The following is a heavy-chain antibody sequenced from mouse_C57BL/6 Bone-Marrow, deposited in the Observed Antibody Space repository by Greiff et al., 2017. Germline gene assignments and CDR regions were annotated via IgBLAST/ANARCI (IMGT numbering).Heavy chain of an antibody. Sequence: EVQLVESGPELVKPGASVKISCKASGYTFTDYYMNWVKQSHGKSLEWIGDINPNNGGTSYNQKFKGKVTLTVDKSSSTAYMELRSLTSEDSAVYYCARDGRGEFDYWGQGTTLTVSS. J-gene: IGHJ2*01. CDR2: INPNNGGT. CDR3: ARDGRGEFDY. V-gene: IGHV1-26*01. CDR1: GYTFTDYY.